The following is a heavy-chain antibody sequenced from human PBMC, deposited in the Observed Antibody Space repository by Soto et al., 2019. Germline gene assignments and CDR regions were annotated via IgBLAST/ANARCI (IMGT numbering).Heavy chain of an antibody. CDR1: GGYISSSSYY. Sequence: SETLSLTCTVSGGYISSSSYYWGWIRQPPGKGLEWIGSIYYSGSTYYNPSLKSRVTISVDTSKNQFSLKLSSVTAADTAVYYCASKYYDSSGYPLDYWGQGTLVTVSS. V-gene: IGHV4-39*01. J-gene: IGHJ4*02. CDR2: IYYSGST. D-gene: IGHD3-22*01. CDR3: ASKYYDSSGYPLDY.